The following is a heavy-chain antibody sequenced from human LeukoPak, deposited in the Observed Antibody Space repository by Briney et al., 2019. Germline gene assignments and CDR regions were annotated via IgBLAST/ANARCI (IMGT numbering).Heavy chain of an antibody. Sequence: GGALRLSCAASGLTVSSNYMRWVRQAAGRGLEWVSVIYSGGSTYYAPSAKGRFTISRPNPKNTLYLQTPSLRAQDPAVYYWARTQTTYYDSSGPPSHWGQGTLVTVSS. CDR1: GLTVSSNY. V-gene: IGHV3-53*04. D-gene: IGHD3-22*01. J-gene: IGHJ4*02. CDR3: ARTQTTYYDSSGPPSH. CDR2: IYSGGST.